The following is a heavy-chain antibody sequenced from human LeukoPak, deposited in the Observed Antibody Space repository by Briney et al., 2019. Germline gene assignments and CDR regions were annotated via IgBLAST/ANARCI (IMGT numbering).Heavy chain of an antibody. Sequence: PGRSLRLSCAASGFTFSSYGMHWVGQAPGKSLEWVAVIWYDGSDKYYADSVKGRFTISRDNTKNTLYLQMNSLRAEDTAVYYCARGRSWGTYWGQGTLVIVSS. V-gene: IGHV3-33*01. CDR3: ARGRSWGTY. CDR1: GFTFSSYG. D-gene: IGHD2-15*01. J-gene: IGHJ4*02. CDR2: IWYDGSDK.